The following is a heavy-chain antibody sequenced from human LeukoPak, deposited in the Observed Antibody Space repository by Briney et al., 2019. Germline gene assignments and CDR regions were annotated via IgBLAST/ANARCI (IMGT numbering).Heavy chain of an antibody. CDR2: ISGSGGST. CDR1: GFTFSSYA. V-gene: IGHV3-23*01. Sequence: GGSLRLSCAASGFTFSSYAMSWVRQAPGKGLEWVSAISGSGGSTYYADSVKGRFTISRDNSKNTLYLKVNSLRAEDTAVYYCAVKGYYYDSSGFKALDYWGQGTLVTVSS. CDR3: AVKGYYYDSSGFKALDY. D-gene: IGHD3-22*01. J-gene: IGHJ4*02.